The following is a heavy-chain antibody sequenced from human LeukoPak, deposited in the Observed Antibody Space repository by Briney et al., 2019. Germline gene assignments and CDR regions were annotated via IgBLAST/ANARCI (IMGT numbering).Heavy chain of an antibody. D-gene: IGHD6-13*01. CDR1: GGSFSGYY. CDR2: INHSGNT. Sequence: PSETLSLTCAVYGGSFSGYYWSWVRQPPGKGLEWIGEINHSGNTNYNPSLKSRVTISVDTSKNQFSLKLTSVTAADTAVYYCARVEKKSSSWYGQGLNWFAPWGQGTLVTVSS. J-gene: IGHJ5*02. V-gene: IGHV4-34*01. CDR3: ARVEKKSSSWYGQGLNWFAP.